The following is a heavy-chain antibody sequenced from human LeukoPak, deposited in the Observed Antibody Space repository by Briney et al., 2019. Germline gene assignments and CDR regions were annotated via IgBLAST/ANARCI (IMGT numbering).Heavy chain of an antibody. CDR2: INPSGGST. CDR3: ARDLYCSGGSCYSSRAAPYYYYMDV. CDR1: GYTFTSYY. Sequence: ASVKVSCKASGYTFTSYYMHWVRQAPGQGLEWMGIINPSGGSTSYAQKFQGRVTMTRDTSTSTVYMELSSRRSEDTAVYYCARDLYCSGGSCYSSRAAPYYYYMDVWGKGTTVTVSS. D-gene: IGHD2-15*01. V-gene: IGHV1-46*01. J-gene: IGHJ6*03.